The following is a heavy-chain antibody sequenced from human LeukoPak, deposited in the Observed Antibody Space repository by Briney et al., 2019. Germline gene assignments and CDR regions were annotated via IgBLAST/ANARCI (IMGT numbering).Heavy chain of an antibody. CDR1: GFTVSSNE. CDR3: VSSPRVAAQDV. V-gene: IGHV3-21*01. D-gene: IGHD6-6*01. Sequence: GGSLRLSCAASGFTVSSNEMSWVRQAPGKGLELVSSISGTSSYIYYADSVKGRFTISRDNAKNSLYLQMNSLRAEDTAVYYCVSSPRVAAQDVWGKGTTVTVSS. CDR2: ISGTSSYI. J-gene: IGHJ6*04.